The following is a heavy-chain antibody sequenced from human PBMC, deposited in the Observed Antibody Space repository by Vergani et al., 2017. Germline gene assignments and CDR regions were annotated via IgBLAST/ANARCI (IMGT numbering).Heavy chain of an antibody. CDR1: GGSISSGDYY. CDR2: LYYSGST. V-gene: IGHV4-30-4*08. J-gene: IGHJ5*02. D-gene: IGHD3-10*01. CDR3: ARTRGLRQAGYPGAWFDP. Sequence: QVQLQESGPGLVKPSQTLSLTCTVSGGSISSGDYYWSWIRQPPGKGLEWIGYLYYSGSTYYNPSLKSRVTISVDTSKNQFSLKLSAVTAADTAVYYCARTRGLRQAGYPGAWFDPWGQGTLVTVSS.